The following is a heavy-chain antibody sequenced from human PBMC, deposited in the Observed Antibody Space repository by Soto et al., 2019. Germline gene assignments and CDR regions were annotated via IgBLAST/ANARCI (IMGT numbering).Heavy chain of an antibody. CDR1: GFTFSSYA. J-gene: IGHJ6*02. V-gene: IGHV3-23*01. CDR2: IRGSGGST. CDR3: AKDRYSGSYFYYYGMDV. Sequence: EVQLLESGGGLVQPGGSLRLSCAASGFTFSSYAMSWVRQAPGKGLEWVSAIRGSGGSTYYADSVKGRFTISRDNSKNTLYLQMNSLRAEDTAVYYCAKDRYSGSYFYYYGMDVWGQGTTVTVSS. D-gene: IGHD1-26*01.